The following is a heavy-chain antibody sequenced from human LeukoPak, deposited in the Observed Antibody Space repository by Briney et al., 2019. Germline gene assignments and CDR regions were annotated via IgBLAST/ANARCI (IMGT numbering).Heavy chain of an antibody. V-gene: IGHV3-11*01. CDR3: ARDLWGYEDYYYYYYMDV. J-gene: IGHJ6*03. CDR1: GFTFRDYY. CDR2: ISSSGSTI. Sequence: GGSLRLSCAAPGFTFRDYYMSWIRQAPGKGLEWVSYISSSGSTIYYADSVKGRFTISRDNAKNSLYLQMNSLRAEDTAVYYCARDLWGYEDYYYYYYMDVWGKGTTVTVSS. D-gene: IGHD4/OR15-4a*01.